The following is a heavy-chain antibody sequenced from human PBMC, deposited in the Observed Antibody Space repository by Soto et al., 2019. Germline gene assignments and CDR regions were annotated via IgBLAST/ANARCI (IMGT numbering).Heavy chain of an antibody. CDR2: VSGSGGST. D-gene: IGHD6-19*01. CDR1: GFTFGSYA. J-gene: IGHJ3*02. Sequence: GGSLRLSCAASGFTFGSYAMSWVRQAPGKGLEWVSGVSGSGGSTYCVDSVKGRFTISRDNAQNSLYLQMNSLRDEDTAVYYCARRYTSGWYHAFDIWGPGTMVT. V-gene: IGHV3-23*01. CDR3: ARRYTSGWYHAFDI.